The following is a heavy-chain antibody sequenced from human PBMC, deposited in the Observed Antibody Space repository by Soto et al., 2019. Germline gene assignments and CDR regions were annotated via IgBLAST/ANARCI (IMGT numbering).Heavy chain of an antibody. CDR2: INPSGGST. CDR3: ARSLTTVTTPPLLLWGSYGMDV. Sequence: ASVKVSCKASGYTFTSYYMRWVRQAPGQGLEWMGIINPSGGSTSYAQKFQGRVTMTRDTSTSTVYMELSSLRSEDTAVYYCARSLTTVTTPPLLLWGSYGMDVWGQGTTVTVSS. J-gene: IGHJ6*02. V-gene: IGHV1-46*01. CDR1: GYTFTSYY. D-gene: IGHD4-17*01.